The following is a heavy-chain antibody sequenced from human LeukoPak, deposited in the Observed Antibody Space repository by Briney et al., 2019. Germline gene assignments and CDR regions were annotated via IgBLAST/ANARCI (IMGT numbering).Heavy chain of an antibody. Sequence: GGSLRLSCAASGSTFSSYGMHWVRQAPGKGLEWVAVISYDGSNKYYADSVKGRFTISRDNSKNTLYLQMNSLRAEDTAVYYCANLGDYDYVWGSYRYGAFDIWGQGTMVTVSS. CDR3: ANLGDYDYVWGSYRYGAFDI. V-gene: IGHV3-30*18. CDR2: ISYDGSNK. J-gene: IGHJ3*02. CDR1: GSTFSSYG. D-gene: IGHD3-16*02.